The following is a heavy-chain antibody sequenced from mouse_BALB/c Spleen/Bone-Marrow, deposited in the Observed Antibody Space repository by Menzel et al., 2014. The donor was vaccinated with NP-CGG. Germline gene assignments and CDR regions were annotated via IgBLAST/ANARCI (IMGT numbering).Heavy chain of an antibody. CDR2: IGPANGNT. CDR3: ASCYRYSFDY. V-gene: IGHV14-3*02. J-gene: IGHJ2*01. D-gene: IGHD2-14*01. Sequence: VQLQQPGAELVKPGASVKLSCTGSGFNIKDTYMHWVKQRPEQGLEWIGRIGPANGNTKYDPKFQGRGTITGDTASNTAYLQLISLTSENSAVYYCASCYRYSFDYWGQGTTLTVSS. CDR1: GFNIKDTY.